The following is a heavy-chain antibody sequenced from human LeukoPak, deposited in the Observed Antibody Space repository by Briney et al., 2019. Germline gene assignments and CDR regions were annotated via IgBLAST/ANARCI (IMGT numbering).Heavy chain of an antibody. J-gene: IGHJ4*02. CDR2: ISYDGSNK. Sequence: PGRSLRLSCAASGFTFSSYAMHWVRQAPGKGLEWVAVISYDGSNKYYADSVKGRFTISRDNSKNTLYLQMNSLRAEDTAVYYCARGRGYSYGPPDYWGQGTLVTVSS. D-gene: IGHD5-18*01. CDR3: ARGRGYSYGPPDY. V-gene: IGHV3-30-3*01. CDR1: GFTFSSYA.